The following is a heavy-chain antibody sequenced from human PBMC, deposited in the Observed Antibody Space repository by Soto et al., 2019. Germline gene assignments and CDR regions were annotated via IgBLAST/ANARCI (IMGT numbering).Heavy chain of an antibody. CDR1: GYTFTSYD. V-gene: IGHV1-8*01. D-gene: IGHD3-10*01. CDR2: MNPHSGNT. Sequence: QVQLVQSGAEVKKPGASVKVSCKASGYTFTSYDINWVRQATGQGLEWMGWMNPHSGNTGYAQKFQGRLPTTRNTPISTAYMELSSLRSEDTALYYRAAGRRFGDLWGWFDPWGQGTLVTVSS. J-gene: IGHJ5*02. CDR3: AAGRRFGDLWGWFDP.